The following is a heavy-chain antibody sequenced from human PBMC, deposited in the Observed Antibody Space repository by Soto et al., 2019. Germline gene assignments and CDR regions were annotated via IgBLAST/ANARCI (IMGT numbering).Heavy chain of an antibody. D-gene: IGHD5-18*01. CDR1: GFTFDDYA. V-gene: IGHV3-9*01. Sequence: GGSLRLSCAASGFTFDDYAMHWVRQAPGKGLEWVSGISWNSGSIGYADSVKGRFTISRDNAKNSLYLQMNSLRAEDTALYYCAKDRVGRGYSYGYYYYYGMDVWGQGTTVTVSS. J-gene: IGHJ6*02. CDR3: AKDRVGRGYSYGYYYYYGMDV. CDR2: ISWNSGSI.